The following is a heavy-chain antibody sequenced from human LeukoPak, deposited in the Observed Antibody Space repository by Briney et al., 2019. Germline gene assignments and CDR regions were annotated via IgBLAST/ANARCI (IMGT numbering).Heavy chain of an antibody. CDR1: GFTFSSYG. J-gene: IGHJ3*02. Sequence: GGSLRLSCAASGFTFSSYGMSWVRQAPGKGLEWVSGISGRGVSTYYADSVRGRFTISRDNSKNTLYLQMNSLRAEDTAVYYCCDAFDIWGQGTMVTVSS. CDR3: CDAFDI. V-gene: IGHV3-23*01. CDR2: ISGRGVST.